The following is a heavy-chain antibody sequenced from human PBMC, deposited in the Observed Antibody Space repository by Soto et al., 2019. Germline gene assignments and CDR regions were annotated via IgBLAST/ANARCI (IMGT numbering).Heavy chain of an antibody. CDR1: GGSMSRGGYY. CDR2: IYYSGST. Sequence: SETRSVTCTVSGGSMSRGGYYGSWIRQHPGKGLEWIGYIYYSGSTYYNPSLKSRVTISVDTCKNQFYLKLSSVTAADTAVYYCARSGTSPNYFDYSGQGTLVTVSS. CDR3: ARSGTSPNYFDY. D-gene: IGHD2-2*01. J-gene: IGHJ4*02. V-gene: IGHV4-31*03.